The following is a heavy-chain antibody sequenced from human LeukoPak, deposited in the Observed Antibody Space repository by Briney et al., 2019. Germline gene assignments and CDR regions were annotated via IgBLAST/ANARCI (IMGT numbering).Heavy chain of an antibody. CDR1: GGSINNYY. D-gene: IGHD2-2*01. V-gene: IGHV4-4*07. CDR3: ARALVVPAAMGGVWFDP. J-gene: IGHJ5*02. CDR2: IYPGGSV. Sequence: SETLSLTCSVSGGSINNYYWTWLRQPAGQGLEWIGRIYPGGSVNYNPSLKSRVTMSVDTSRTQFSLNLSSVTAADTAVYCCARALVVPAAMGGVWFDPWGQGTLVTVSS.